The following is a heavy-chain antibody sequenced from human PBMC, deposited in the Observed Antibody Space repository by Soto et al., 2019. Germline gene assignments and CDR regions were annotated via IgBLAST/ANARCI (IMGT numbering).Heavy chain of an antibody. J-gene: IGHJ4*02. CDR1: GGSFSGYY. CDR3: AREPSSSLSYFDY. Sequence: QVQLQQWGAGLLKPSETLSLTCAVYGGSFSGYYWSWIRQPPGKGLEWIGEINHSGSTNYNPSLKSRVTTSVDTSKNQFSLKLSSVTAADTAVYYCAREPSSSLSYFDYWGQGTLVTVSS. D-gene: IGHD6-6*01. CDR2: INHSGST. V-gene: IGHV4-34*01.